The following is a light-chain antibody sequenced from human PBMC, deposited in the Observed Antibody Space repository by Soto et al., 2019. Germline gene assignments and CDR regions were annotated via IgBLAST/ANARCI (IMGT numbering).Light chain of an antibody. J-gene: IGKJ1*01. V-gene: IGKV1-39*01. CDR1: QSISSY. Sequence: DIQMTQSPSSLSASVGDRVTITCRASQSISSYLNWYQQKPGKAPKLLIYAAYSLHSGVPSRFSGSGSGTDFTLTISSLQPEDFATYYCQQSYSTPRTLGQGTKVEIK. CDR2: AAY. CDR3: QQSYSTPRT.